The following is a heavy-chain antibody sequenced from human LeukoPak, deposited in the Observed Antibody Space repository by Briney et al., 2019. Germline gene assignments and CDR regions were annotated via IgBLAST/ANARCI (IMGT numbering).Heavy chain of an antibody. J-gene: IGHJ3*02. CDR2: TYYRSKWFN. CDR1: GDSVSSIGVA. CDR3: ASHRRPYHSDTSGSFVAFDI. Sequence: SQTLSLTCAISGDSVSSIGVAWNWIRQSPSRGLEWLGRTYYRSKWFNDYAVSVKGRITINPDTFKNQFSLQLNSVTPEDTAVYYSASHRRPYHSDTSGSFVAFDIWGQGAMVTVSS. D-gene: IGHD3-22*01. V-gene: IGHV6-1*01.